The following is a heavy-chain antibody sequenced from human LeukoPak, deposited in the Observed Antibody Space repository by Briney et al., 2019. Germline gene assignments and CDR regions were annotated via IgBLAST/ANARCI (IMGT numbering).Heavy chain of an antibody. V-gene: IGHV3-11*01. D-gene: IGHD6-19*01. CDR2: ISSSSSTI. J-gene: IGHJ3*02. CDR3: ARDIVAGTDAFDI. Sequence: GGSLRLSCAASGFTFSDYYMSWIRQAPGKGLEWVSYISSSSSTIYYADSVKGRFTISRDNAKNSLYLQMNSLRAEDTAVYYCARDIVAGTDAFDIWGQGTMVTVSS. CDR1: GFTFSDYY.